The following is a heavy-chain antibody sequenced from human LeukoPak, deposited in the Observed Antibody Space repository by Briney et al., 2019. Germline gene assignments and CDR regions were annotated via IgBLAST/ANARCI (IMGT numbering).Heavy chain of an antibody. CDR3: ARDLRGSSWNYFDY. Sequence: PSETLSLTCAVYGGSFSGYYWSWIRQPPGKGLEWIGEINHSGSTNYNPSLKSRVTISVDTSKNQFSLKLSSVTAADTAVYYCARDLRGSSWNYFDYWGQGTLVTVSS. CDR1: GGSFSGYY. J-gene: IGHJ4*02. CDR2: INHSGST. V-gene: IGHV4-34*01. D-gene: IGHD6-13*01.